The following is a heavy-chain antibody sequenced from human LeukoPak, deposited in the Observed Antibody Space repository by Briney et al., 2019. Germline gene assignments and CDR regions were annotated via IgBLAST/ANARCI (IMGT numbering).Heavy chain of an antibody. Sequence: ASVKVSCKASGYTFTSYYMHWVRQAPGQGLEWMGWISGNNNKKQYAQNFQGRVSMTTDTSTSTAYMELRSLTSDDTAVYYCARDAGRGCNNSWCYSNWFDPWGPGTLVTVSS. D-gene: IGHD2-21*01. CDR3: ARDAGRGCNNSWCYSNWFDP. CDR2: ISGNNNKK. J-gene: IGHJ5*02. V-gene: IGHV1-18*04. CDR1: GYTFTSYY.